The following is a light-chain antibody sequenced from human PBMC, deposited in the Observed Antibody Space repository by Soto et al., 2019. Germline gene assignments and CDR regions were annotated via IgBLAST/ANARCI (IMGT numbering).Light chain of an antibody. Sequence: QSALTQPASVSGSPGQSITISCTGTSSDVGAYNYVSWYQHHPGKAPTLIIHEVTYRPSGVSDRFSGSKSGNTASLTISGLQTEDEADYYCTSYTSRSTVLFGGGTKLTVL. V-gene: IGLV2-14*01. CDR2: EVT. CDR3: TSYTSRSTVL. CDR1: SSDVGAYNY. J-gene: IGLJ3*02.